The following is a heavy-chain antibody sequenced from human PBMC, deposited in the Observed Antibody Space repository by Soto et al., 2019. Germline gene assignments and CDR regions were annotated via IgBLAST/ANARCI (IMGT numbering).Heavy chain of an antibody. J-gene: IGHJ6*02. CDR1: GGTFSSYA. Sequence: QVPLVQSGAEVKKPGSSVKVSCKASGGTFSSYAISWVRQAPGQGLEWMGGIIPIFGTANYAQKFQGRVTITADESTSTAYMELSSLRSEDTAVYYCASGYYDFWSGYSYYYYYGMDVWGQGTTVTVSS. V-gene: IGHV1-69*01. D-gene: IGHD3-3*01. CDR2: IIPIFGTA. CDR3: ASGYYDFWSGYSYYYYYGMDV.